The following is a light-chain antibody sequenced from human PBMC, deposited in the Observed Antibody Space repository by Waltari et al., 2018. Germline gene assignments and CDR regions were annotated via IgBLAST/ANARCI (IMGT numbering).Light chain of an antibody. J-gene: IGKJ2*01. CDR3: MQALQTPYT. V-gene: IGKV2-28*01. CDR1: QSLLHSNGYNY. CDR2: LGS. Sequence: DIVMTQSPLSLSVTPGEAASISCRSSQSLLHSNGYNYLDWYLQTPGQSPQLLIYLGSNRASGVPDRFSGSASGTDFTLKISRVEAEDVGVYYCMQALQTPYTFGQGTKLEIK.